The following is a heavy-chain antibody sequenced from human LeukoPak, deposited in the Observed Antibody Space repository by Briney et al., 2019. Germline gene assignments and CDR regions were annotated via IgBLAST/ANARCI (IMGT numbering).Heavy chain of an antibody. J-gene: IGHJ6*03. CDR3: ARVTYGSSPDYYYYYYMDV. V-gene: IGHV4-59*01. Sequence: SETLSLTCTVSGGSISSYYWSWIRQPPGKGLEWIGYIYYSGSTNYNPSLKSRVTISVDTSKNQFPLKLSSVTAADTAVYYCARVTYGSSPDYYYYYYMDVWGKGTTVTVSS. CDR1: GGSISSYY. CDR2: IYYSGST. D-gene: IGHD6-13*01.